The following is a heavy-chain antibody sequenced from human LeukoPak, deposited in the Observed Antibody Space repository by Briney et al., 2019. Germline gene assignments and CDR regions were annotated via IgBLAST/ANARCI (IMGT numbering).Heavy chain of an antibody. D-gene: IGHD6-13*01. J-gene: IGHJ6*03. CDR1: GFTFSIYR. CDR2: ISSTSTYI. V-gene: IGHV3-21*01. Sequence: GRSLRLSCAASGFTFSIYRFTCVRQAPGKGLEWVSSISSTSTYIYYADSVKGRFTISRDNAQNSLYLQMNSLRAEDTAVYSCARVAAGAETHTLHYHYMDVWGKGTTVTVSS. CDR3: ARVAAGAETHTLHYHYMDV.